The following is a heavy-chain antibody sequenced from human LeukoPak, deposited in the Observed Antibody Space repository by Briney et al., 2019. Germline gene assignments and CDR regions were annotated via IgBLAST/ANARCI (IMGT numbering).Heavy chain of an antibody. V-gene: IGHV1-18*01. CDR1: GYTFTNYG. Sequence: ASVKVSCKASGYTFTNYGFTWVRQAPGQGLEWMGWISAYSGNTNYAQKFQGRLTLTTDTSTSTASMELRSLRSDDTAVYYCARDLSRNWSPPAYWGQGTLVTVSS. CDR3: ARDLSRNWSPPAY. J-gene: IGHJ4*02. D-gene: IGHD6-13*01. CDR2: ISAYSGNT.